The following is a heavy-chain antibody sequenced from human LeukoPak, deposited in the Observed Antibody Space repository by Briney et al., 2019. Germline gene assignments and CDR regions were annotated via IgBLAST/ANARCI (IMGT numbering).Heavy chain of an antibody. CDR3: ARVQRITMVRGVTAPFDY. J-gene: IGHJ4*02. Sequence: SETLSLTCTVSGGSISSYYWSWIRQPPGKGLEWIGYIYYSGSTNYNPSLKSRVTISVDTYKTQFSLKLSSVTAADTAVYYCARVQRITMVRGVTAPFDYWGQGNLVTVSS. D-gene: IGHD3-10*01. V-gene: IGHV4-59*01. CDR2: IYYSGST. CDR1: GGSISSYY.